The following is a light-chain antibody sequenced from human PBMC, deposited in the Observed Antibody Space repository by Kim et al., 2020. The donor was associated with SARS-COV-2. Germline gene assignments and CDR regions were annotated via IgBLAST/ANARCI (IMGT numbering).Light chain of an antibody. Sequence: RVTISCSGRSSIIGTDYGVNWYQPFPGTAPKLVIFANTNRPSGVPDRISGSKSGTSASLTITVLQTEDEADYYCQSYDSSLRGVVFGGGTQLTVL. J-gene: IGLJ3*02. CDR3: QSYDSSLRGVV. CDR2: ANT. V-gene: IGLV1-40*01. CDR1: SSIIGTDYG.